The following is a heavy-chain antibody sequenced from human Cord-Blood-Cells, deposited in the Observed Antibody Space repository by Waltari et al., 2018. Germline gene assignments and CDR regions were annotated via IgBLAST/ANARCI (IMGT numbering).Heavy chain of an antibody. V-gene: IGHV1-46*01. Sequence: QVQLVQSGAEVKKPGASVKVSCKASGYTFTSYYMHWVRQAPGQGLEWMGIINPSGGSTSYAQKFQGRVTMTRDTSTSTVYMELSSLRSEDTAVYYCARGCSVSGSSWYDAFDIWGQGTMVTVSS. CDR3: ARGCSVSGSSWYDAFDI. J-gene: IGHJ3*02. D-gene: IGHD6-13*01. CDR2: INPSGGST. CDR1: GYTFTSYY.